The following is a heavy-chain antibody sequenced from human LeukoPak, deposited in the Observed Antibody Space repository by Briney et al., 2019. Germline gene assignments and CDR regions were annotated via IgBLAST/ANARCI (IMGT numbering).Heavy chain of an antibody. CDR1: GGTFSSYA. Sequence: SVKVSRKASGGTFSSYAISWVRQAPGQGLEWMGRIIPILGIANYAQKFQGRVTITADKSTSTAFMELSSLRSEDTAVYYCARDKGHAAAASLYYFDYWGQGTLVTVSS. D-gene: IGHD6-13*01. CDR2: IIPILGIA. V-gene: IGHV1-69*04. J-gene: IGHJ4*02. CDR3: ARDKGHAAAASLYYFDY.